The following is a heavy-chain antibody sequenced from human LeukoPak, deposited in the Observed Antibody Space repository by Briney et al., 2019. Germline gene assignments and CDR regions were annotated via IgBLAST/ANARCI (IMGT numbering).Heavy chain of an antibody. CDR2: TKQDERTR. CDR3: ARDDGGSLDY. J-gene: IGHJ4*02. Sequence: PGGSLRLSCAAPGFTFNNYWMAWVRQAPGKGLEWVANTKQDERTRNYVDSVKGRFTISTDNAQNSLYLQMNSLRAEDTAVYYCARDDGGSLDYWGQGTLVTVSS. D-gene: IGHD1-26*01. CDR1: GFTFNNYW. V-gene: IGHV3-7*01.